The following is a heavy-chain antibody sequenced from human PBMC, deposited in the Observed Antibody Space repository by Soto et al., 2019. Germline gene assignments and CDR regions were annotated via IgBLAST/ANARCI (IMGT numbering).Heavy chain of an antibody. Sequence: PGGSLRLSCVASGFSFSNYNMNWVRQAPGKGLEWVSYITDSSDTVHYADSVRGRFTISRDNAESSLYLQMNSLRDEDTAVYFCAREHVGSFDYWGQGTLVTVSS. D-gene: IGHD6-25*01. CDR2: ITDSSDTV. CDR1: GFSFSNYN. CDR3: AREHVGSFDY. V-gene: IGHV3-48*02. J-gene: IGHJ4*02.